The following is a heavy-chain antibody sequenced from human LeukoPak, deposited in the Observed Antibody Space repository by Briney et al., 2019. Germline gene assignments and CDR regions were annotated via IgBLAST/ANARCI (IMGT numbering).Heavy chain of an antibody. D-gene: IGHD3-10*01. CDR2: IYSSGST. CDR3: ARDRSWFGEAYYYSMDV. Sequence: SETLSLTCTVSGGSISTYYGSWIRQPAGKGLDWIGRIYSSGSTNYNPSLKSRVTMSVDTSKNQFSLKQSSVTAADTAVYFCARDRSWFGEAYYYSMDVWGKGTTVTVSS. J-gene: IGHJ6*03. V-gene: IGHV4-4*07. CDR1: GGSISTYY.